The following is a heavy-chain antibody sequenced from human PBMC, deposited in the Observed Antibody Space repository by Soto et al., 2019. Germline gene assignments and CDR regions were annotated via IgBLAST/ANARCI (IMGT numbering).Heavy chain of an antibody. J-gene: IGHJ4*01. Sequence: SETLSLTCTVSGGSISSSSYYWGWIRQPPGKGLEWIGSIYYSGSTYYNPSLKSRVTISVDTSGNQVSLDLTSVAAADTAVYFCARSFSYRWVYWGQGMLVTVSS. D-gene: IGHD3-16*02. CDR2: IYYSGST. CDR3: ARSFSYRWVY. CDR1: GGSISSSSYY. V-gene: IGHV4-39*07.